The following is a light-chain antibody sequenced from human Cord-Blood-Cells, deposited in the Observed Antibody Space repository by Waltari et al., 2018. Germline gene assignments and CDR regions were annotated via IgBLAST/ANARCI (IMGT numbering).Light chain of an antibody. CDR2: DAS. CDR1: QSVSSY. V-gene: IGKV3-11*01. CDR3: QQRSNWPSNT. J-gene: IGKJ2*01. Sequence: EIVLTQSPATLSLSPGERATLSCRASQSVSSYLAWYQQKPGQAPRLLIYDASNRAAGSPARFSGSGSGTDFTLNISSLEPEDFAVYYCQQRSNWPSNTFGQGTKLEIK.